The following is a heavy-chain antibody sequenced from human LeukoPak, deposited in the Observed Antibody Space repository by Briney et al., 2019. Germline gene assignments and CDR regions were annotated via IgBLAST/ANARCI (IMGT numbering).Heavy chain of an antibody. CDR2: ISAYNGNT. Sequence: VASVKVSCKASGYTFTSYGISWVRQAPGQGLEWMGWISAYNGNTNYAQKLQGRVTMTTDTSTSTAYMELRSLRSDDTAVYYCAKDQGIAVTGNNWFDPWGQGTLVTVSS. CDR3: AKDQGIAVTGNNWFDP. D-gene: IGHD6-19*01. CDR1: GYTFTSYG. V-gene: IGHV1-18*01. J-gene: IGHJ5*02.